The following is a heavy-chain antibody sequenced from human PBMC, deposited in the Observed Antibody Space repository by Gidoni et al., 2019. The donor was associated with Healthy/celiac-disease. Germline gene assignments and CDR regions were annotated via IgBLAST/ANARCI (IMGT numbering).Heavy chain of an antibody. V-gene: IGHV2-5*02. CDR2: IYWDDDK. J-gene: IGHJ4*02. CDR3: AHRLYYYGSGSYRLAFDY. CDR1: GFSLRTSGVG. D-gene: IGHD3-10*01. Sequence: QITLKESGPTLVKPTQTLTLTCTFSGFSLRTSGVGVGWIRQPPGKALEWLALIYWDDDKRYSPSLKSRLTITKDTSKNQVVLTMTNMDPVDTATYYCAHRLYYYGSGSYRLAFDYWGQGTLVTVSS.